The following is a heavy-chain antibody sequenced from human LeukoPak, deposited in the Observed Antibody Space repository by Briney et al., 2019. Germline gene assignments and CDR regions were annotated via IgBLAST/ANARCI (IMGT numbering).Heavy chain of an antibody. CDR2: ISAYNGNT. CDR1: GYTFTSYG. D-gene: IGHD6-19*01. J-gene: IGHJ4*02. Sequence: ASVTVSCTASGYTFTSYGISWVRQAPGQGLEWMGWISAYNGNTNYAQKLQGRVTMTTDTSTSTAYMELRSLRSDDTAVYYCARVEGSSGWMFGRRRGLYFDYWGQGTLVTVSS. V-gene: IGHV1-18*01. CDR3: ARVEGSSGWMFGRRRGLYFDY.